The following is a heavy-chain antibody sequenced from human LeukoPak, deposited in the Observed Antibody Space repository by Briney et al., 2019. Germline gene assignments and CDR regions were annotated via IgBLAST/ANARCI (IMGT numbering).Heavy chain of an antibody. CDR2: ISYDGSDK. V-gene: IGHV3-30*04. Sequence: PGRSLRLSCAASGFTFRTYAMHWVRQAPGKGLEWVAVISYDGSDKYYADSVKGRFTISRDNSKNTLYLQMNSLRAEDTAVYYCAKVRYRLAETYIDYWGQGTLVTVSS. CDR3: AKVRYRLAETYIDY. D-gene: IGHD3-16*01. J-gene: IGHJ4*02. CDR1: GFTFRTYA.